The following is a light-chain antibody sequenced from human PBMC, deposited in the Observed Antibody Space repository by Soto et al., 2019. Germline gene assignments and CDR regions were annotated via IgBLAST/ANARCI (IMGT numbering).Light chain of an antibody. CDR3: QQSYSTPWT. Sequence: DIQMTQSPSSLSASVGDRVTITCRASQIISSYLHWYQQKPGKAPKLLIYAASSLQSGVPSRFSGSGSGTDFTLTISSLQPEDFATYYCQQSYSTPWTCGQGTKVEIK. CDR1: QIISSY. V-gene: IGKV1-39*01. CDR2: AAS. J-gene: IGKJ1*01.